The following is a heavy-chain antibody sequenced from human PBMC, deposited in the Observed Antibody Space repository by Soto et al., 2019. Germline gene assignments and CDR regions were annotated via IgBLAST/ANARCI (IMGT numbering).Heavy chain of an antibody. CDR3: VYGDSTGPIDS. Sequence: AETLSLTYTVSCGAITTYFWSWIRQSPGKGLEWIGYIYNSERTDYNPSLQSRVTISVDTSKNQFSLRLTSVTASDPAVYYCVYGDSTGPIDSWGQGTLVTVS. V-gene: IGHV4-59*01. CDR2: IYNSERT. D-gene: IGHD2-21*02. J-gene: IGHJ4*02. CDR1: CGAITTYF.